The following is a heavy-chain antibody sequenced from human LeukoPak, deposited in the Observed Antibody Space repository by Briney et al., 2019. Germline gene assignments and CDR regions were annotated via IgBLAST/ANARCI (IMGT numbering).Heavy chain of an antibody. D-gene: IGHD2-2*02. V-gene: IGHV3-30*02. CDR3: AKDLLRGAIVVVPAAISLFDY. J-gene: IGHJ4*02. CDR1: GFTFSSYG. CDR2: IRYDGSNK. Sequence: PGGSLRLSCAASGFTFSSYGMHWVRQAPGKGLEWVAFIRYDGSNKYYADSVKGRFTISRDNSKNTLYLQMNSLRAEDTAVYYCAKDLLRGAIVVVPAAISLFDYWGQGTLVTVSS.